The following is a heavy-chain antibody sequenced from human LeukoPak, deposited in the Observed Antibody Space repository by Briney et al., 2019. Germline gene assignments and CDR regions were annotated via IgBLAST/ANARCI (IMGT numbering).Heavy chain of an antibody. CDR1: GFSFNNYA. J-gene: IGHJ4*02. Sequence: GGSPRLSCAASGFSFNNYAMSRVRQAPGKGLEWVSAISTTGGSTYYADSVKGRFTISRDNSKNTLSLQMDSLRVEDTAVYYCAKDWTTVVTPKGYYFDSWGQGTLVTVSS. V-gene: IGHV3-23*01. CDR3: AKDWTTVVTPKGYYFDS. D-gene: IGHD4-23*01. CDR2: ISTTGGST.